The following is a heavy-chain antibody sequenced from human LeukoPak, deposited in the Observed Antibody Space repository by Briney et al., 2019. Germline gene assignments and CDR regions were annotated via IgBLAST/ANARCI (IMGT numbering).Heavy chain of an antibody. CDR3: AKGHQQWLASYFDY. D-gene: IGHD6-19*01. Sequence: GRSLRLSCAASGFTFSSYGMHWVRQAPGKGLEWVAVISYDGSNKYYADSVKGRFTISRDNSKNTLYLQMNSLRAEDTAVYYCAKGHQQWLASYFDYWGQGTLVTVFS. V-gene: IGHV3-30*18. CDR1: GFTFSSYG. CDR2: ISYDGSNK. J-gene: IGHJ4*02.